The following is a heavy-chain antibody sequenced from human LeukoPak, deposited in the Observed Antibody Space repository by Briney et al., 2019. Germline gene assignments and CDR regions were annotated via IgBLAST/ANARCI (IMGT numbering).Heavy chain of an antibody. V-gene: IGHV3-7*01. Sequence: GGSLRLSCAGSGITFSDYWMSWVRQAPGKGLEWVANIKQDGSEEVYVDSVKGRFTISTDSAKNTLYLQMNSLRAEDTAVYYCARAAYDSSGYLTLWGQGTLVTVSS. CDR3: ARAAYDSSGYLTL. CDR1: GITFSDYW. CDR2: IKQDGSEE. D-gene: IGHD3-22*01. J-gene: IGHJ4*02.